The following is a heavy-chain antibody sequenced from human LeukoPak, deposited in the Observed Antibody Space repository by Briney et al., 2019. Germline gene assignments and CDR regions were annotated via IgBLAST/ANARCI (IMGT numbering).Heavy chain of an antibody. CDR3: ASGLKTVTLDY. D-gene: IGHD4-17*01. V-gene: IGHV1-69*04. Sequence: ASVKVSCKASGGTFSSYAISWVRQAPGQGLEWMGRIIPIFGIANYAQKFQGRVTITADKSTSTAYMELSSLRSEDTAVYSCASGLKTVTLDYWGQGTLVTVSS. J-gene: IGHJ4*02. CDR1: GGTFSSYA. CDR2: IIPIFGIA.